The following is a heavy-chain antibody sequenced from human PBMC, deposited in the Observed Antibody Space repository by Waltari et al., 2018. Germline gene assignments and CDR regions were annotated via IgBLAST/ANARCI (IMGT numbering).Heavy chain of an antibody. J-gene: IGHJ4*02. D-gene: IGHD1-26*01. CDR1: GDAISSGDY. CDR2: MYHSGNI. CDR3: ARDRGSGTSEFDY. Sequence: QVQLQESGPGLVTPSETLSLTCTVSGDAISSGDYWGWIRQPLGKGLEWIGSMYHSGNIYYNPSLKSRVTISVDTSKNQFSLRLNSVTAADTAVYYCARDRGSGTSEFDYWGQGALVTVPS. V-gene: IGHV4-38-2*02.